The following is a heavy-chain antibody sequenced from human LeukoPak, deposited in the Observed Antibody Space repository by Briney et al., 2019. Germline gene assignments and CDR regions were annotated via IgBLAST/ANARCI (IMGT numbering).Heavy chain of an antibody. CDR2: ISTSGGTT. CDR1: GFTFTFYA. Sequence: GGSLRLSCAASGFTFTFYAMSFVRQAPGKGLEWVSEISTSGGTTHYADSVKGRFTISRDNSKNTLYLQMNSLRAEDTAVYYCATGGHLEYFQYWGQGTLVTVSS. V-gene: IGHV3-23*01. J-gene: IGHJ1*01. CDR3: ATGGHLEYFQY.